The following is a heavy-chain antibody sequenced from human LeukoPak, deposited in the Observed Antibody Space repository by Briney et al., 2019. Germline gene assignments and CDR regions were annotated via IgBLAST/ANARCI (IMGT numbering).Heavy chain of an antibody. J-gene: IGHJ4*02. V-gene: IGHV1-18*01. D-gene: IGHD4-17*01. Sequence: GASVKVSCKASGYTFTSYGISWVRQAPGQGLEWMGWISTYNGNTNYAQKLQGRVTMSTDASTSTAYMELRSLRSDDTAAYYCARGADYGKIDYWGQGTLVTVSS. CDR1: GYTFTSYG. CDR3: ARGADYGKIDY. CDR2: ISTYNGNT.